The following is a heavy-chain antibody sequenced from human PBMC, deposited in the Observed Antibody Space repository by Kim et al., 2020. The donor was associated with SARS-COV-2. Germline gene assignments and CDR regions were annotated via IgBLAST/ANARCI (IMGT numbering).Heavy chain of an antibody. J-gene: IGHJ4*01. CDR2: IGSNGDNS. D-gene: IGHD3-22*01. CDR1: GFTFSSYA. CDR3: VPTYYYDSSGFYFDY. V-gene: IGHV3-64D*09. Sequence: GGSLRLSCSASGFTFSSYAMHWVRQAPGKGLEYVSAIGSNGDNSFYADSVKGRFTISRDNSKNTLYLQMSSLRAEDTAVYYCVPTYYYDSSGFYFDYWG.